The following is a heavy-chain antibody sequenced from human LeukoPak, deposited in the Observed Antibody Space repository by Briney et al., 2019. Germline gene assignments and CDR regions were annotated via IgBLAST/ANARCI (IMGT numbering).Heavy chain of an antibody. CDR2: IHASGDT. Sequence: GGSLRLSCVVSGFTVSNNYVSWVRQAPGKGLVWVSVIHASGDTYYADSVKGRFTISRDNSKNTLSLQMNSLRAEDTAVYYCANGATYYDYWGQGTLVTVSS. J-gene: IGHJ4*02. CDR1: GFTVSNNY. V-gene: IGHV3-53*01. CDR3: ANGATYYDY. D-gene: IGHD4-17*01.